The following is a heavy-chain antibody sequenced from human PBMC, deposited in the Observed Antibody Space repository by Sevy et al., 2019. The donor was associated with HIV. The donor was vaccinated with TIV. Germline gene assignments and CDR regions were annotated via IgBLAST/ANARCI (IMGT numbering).Heavy chain of an antibody. CDR1: GFTFSSYA. CDR2: ISGSGGST. V-gene: IGHV3-23*01. D-gene: IGHD3-3*01. CDR3: AKAPEHLRRKNAFDI. Sequence: GSLRLSCAASGFTFSSYAMSWVRQAPGKGLEWVSAISGSGGSTYYADSVKGRFTISRDNSKNTLYLQMNSLRAEDTSVYYCAKAPEHLRRKNAFDIWGQGTMVIVSS. J-gene: IGHJ3*02.